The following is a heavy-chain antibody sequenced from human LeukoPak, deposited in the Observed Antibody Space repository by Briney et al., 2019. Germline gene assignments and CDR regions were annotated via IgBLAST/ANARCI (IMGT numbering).Heavy chain of an antibody. CDR3: ATDPTIYDSSGYYYDY. J-gene: IGHJ4*02. Sequence: ASVKVSCKASGYTFTSYGISWVRQAPGQGLEWMGWISAYNGNTNYAQKLQGRVTMTTDTSTSTAYMELRSLRSDDTAVYYCATDPTIYDSSGYYYDYWGQGTLVTVSS. V-gene: IGHV1-18*01. CDR1: GYTFTSYG. D-gene: IGHD3-22*01. CDR2: ISAYNGNT.